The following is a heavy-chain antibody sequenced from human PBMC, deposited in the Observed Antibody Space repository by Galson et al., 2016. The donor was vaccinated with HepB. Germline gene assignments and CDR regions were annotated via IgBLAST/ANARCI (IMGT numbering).Heavy chain of an antibody. CDR2: ISDSGAGT. CDR1: GFTFSNYA. V-gene: IGHV3-23*01. Sequence: SLRLSCAASGFTFSNYALSWVRQAPGKGLEWVSAISDSGAGTYYADSVKGRFTISRDNSKNTLYLQMNSLRAEDTAVYYCTTVGIALPNTDHWGQGTVVTVSS. D-gene: IGHD6-13*01. CDR3: TTVGIALPNTDH. J-gene: IGHJ4*02.